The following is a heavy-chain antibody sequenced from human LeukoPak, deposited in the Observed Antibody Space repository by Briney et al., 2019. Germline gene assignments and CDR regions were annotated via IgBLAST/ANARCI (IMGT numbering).Heavy chain of an antibody. CDR2: ISYDGSNK. V-gene: IGHV3-30*18. CDR1: GFTFSSYG. CDR3: AKRSTVPTGAYYYYGMDV. Sequence: PGRSLRLSCAASGFTFSSYGMHWVRQAPGKGLEWVAVISYDGSNKYYADSVKGRFTISRDNPKNTLYLQMNSLRAEDTAVYYCAKRSTVPTGAYYYYGMDVWGQGTTVTVSS. J-gene: IGHJ6*02. D-gene: IGHD4-11*01.